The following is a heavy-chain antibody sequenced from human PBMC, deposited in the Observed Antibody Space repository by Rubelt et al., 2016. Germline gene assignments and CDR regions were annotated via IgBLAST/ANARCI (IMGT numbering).Heavy chain of an antibody. J-gene: IGHJ4*02. CDR1: GGSFSGYY. Sequence: WGAGLLKPSETLSLTCAVYGGSFSGYYWSWIRQPPGKGLEWIGEINHSGSTNYNPSLKSRVTISVDTSKNQFSLKLSSVTAADTAVYYCARGRGDGYNLGFDYWGQGTLVTVSS. D-gene: IGHD5-24*01. CDR2: INHSGST. CDR3: ARGRGDGYNLGFDY. V-gene: IGHV4-34*01.